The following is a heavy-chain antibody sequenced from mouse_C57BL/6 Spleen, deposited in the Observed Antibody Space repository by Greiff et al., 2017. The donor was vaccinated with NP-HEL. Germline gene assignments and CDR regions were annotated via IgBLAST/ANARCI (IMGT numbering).Heavy chain of an antibody. V-gene: IGHV1-81*01. CDR3: ARSSITTVVASYYYAIDY. D-gene: IGHD1-1*01. CDR2: IYPRSGNT. Sequence: QVQLQQSGAELARPGASVKLSCKASGYTFTSYGISWVKQRTGQGLEWIGEIYPRSGNTYYNEKFKGKATLTAEKSSSTAYMELRSLTSEDSAVYFCARSSITTVVASYYYAIDYWGQGTSVTVSS. CDR1: GYTFTSYG. J-gene: IGHJ4*01.